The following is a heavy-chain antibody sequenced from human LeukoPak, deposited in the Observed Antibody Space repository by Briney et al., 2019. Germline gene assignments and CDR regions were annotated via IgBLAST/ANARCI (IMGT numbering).Heavy chain of an antibody. J-gene: IGHJ6*03. CDR2: ISSSGSTI. CDR3: ARDPSGYWYGYYMDV. D-gene: IGHD2-8*02. CDR1: GFTFSSYE. V-gene: IGHV3-48*03. Sequence: GGSLRLSCAASGFTFSSYELNWVRQAPGMGLEWVSYISSSGSTISYADSGKGRFTISRDNAKNSLYLQMNSLRAEDTAVYCCARDPSGYWYGYYMDVWGKGTTVTISS.